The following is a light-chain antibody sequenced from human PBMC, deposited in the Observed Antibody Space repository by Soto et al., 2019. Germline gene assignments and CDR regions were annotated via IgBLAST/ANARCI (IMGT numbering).Light chain of an antibody. CDR2: AAS. Sequence: DIQMTQSPSSLSASVGDRVTITCRASQGICNSLAWYQQKPGKVPKILIFAASTLQSGAPSRFSGSGSVTDFTLTISSLQPEYVATYYGQKYDSAPLSFGGGTKVEIK. CDR3: QKYDSAPLS. V-gene: IGKV1-27*01. J-gene: IGKJ4*01. CDR1: QGICNS.